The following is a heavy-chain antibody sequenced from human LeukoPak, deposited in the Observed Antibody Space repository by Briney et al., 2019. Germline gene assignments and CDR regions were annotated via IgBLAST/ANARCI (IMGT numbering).Heavy chain of an antibody. D-gene: IGHD3-9*01. J-gene: IGHJ3*02. V-gene: IGHV4-59*06. Sequence: PSETLSLTCTVSGGSISSYYWSWIRLPPGKGLEWIGYIYYSGSTYYNPSLKSRVIISVDTSKNQFSLKLTSVTAAETAVYYCATSTHYDILAGGDAFDIWGQGTMVTVSS. CDR1: GGSISSYY. CDR3: ATSTHYDILAGGDAFDI. CDR2: IYYSGST.